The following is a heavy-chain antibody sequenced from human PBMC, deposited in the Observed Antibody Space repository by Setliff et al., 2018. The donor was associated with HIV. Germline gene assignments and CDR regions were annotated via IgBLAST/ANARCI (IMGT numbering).Heavy chain of an antibody. CDR2: MNPNSGNT. Sequence: GASVKVSCKASGYTFTSYDINWVRQATGQGLEWMGWMNPNSGNTGYAQKFQGRVSMTRNTSISTAYMELSSLRSEDTAVYYCARVGSYWTQFDYWGQGTLVTVS. CDR3: ARVGSYWTQFDY. J-gene: IGHJ4*01. CDR1: GYTFTSYD. V-gene: IGHV1-8*02. D-gene: IGHD2-15*01.